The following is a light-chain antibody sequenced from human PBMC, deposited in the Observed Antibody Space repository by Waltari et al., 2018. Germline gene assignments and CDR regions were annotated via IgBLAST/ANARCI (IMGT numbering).Light chain of an antibody. Sequence: DIVMTQTPDSLAVYLGERATIKCKSSQSLLSSSNNKKYLGWYQQKPIQPPKLLVYWASTRISGVPDRFSGSGSGADFTLTITSLQAEDVAVYYCQQYYSSPLTFGGGTKVEIK. CDR1: QSLLSSSNNKKY. CDR3: QQYYSSPLT. V-gene: IGKV4-1*01. CDR2: WAS. J-gene: IGKJ4*01.